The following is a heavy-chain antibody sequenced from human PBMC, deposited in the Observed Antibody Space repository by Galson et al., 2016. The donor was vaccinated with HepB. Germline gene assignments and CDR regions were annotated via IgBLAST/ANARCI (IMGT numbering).Heavy chain of an antibody. CDR3: ARQIGLGRNALHI. J-gene: IGHJ3*02. CDR2: IYHTGTA. CDR1: GGSISSTSW. Sequence: SETLSLTCAVSGGSISSTSWWTWVRQSPEKGLEWIGEIYHTGTANYNPSLKSRVTISLDKSKMQFSLKMTSVTAADTSIYYCARQIGLGRNALHIWGPGTKVTVSS. V-gene: IGHV4-4*02. D-gene: IGHD3/OR15-3a*01.